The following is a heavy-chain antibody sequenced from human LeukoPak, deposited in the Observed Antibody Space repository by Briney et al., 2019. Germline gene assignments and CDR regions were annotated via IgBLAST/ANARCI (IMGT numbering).Heavy chain of an antibody. CDR2: ISAYNGNT. J-gene: IGHJ4*02. D-gene: IGHD2-2*01. CDR1: GYTFTSYG. Sequence: ASVKVSCKASGYTFTSYGISWVRQAPGQGLEWMGWISAYNGNTNYAQRLQGRVTMTTDKSTSTAYMELRSLRSDDTAVYYCARDSRRIVVVPAAVGEVNYWGQGTLVTVSS. CDR3: ARDSRRIVVVPAAVGEVNY. V-gene: IGHV1-18*01.